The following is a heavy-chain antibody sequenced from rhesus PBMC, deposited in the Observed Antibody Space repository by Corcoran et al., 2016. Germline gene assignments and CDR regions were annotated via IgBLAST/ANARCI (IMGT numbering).Heavy chain of an antibody. CDR2: ISSGGGST. CDR3: AIVQLGY. J-gene: IGHJ4*01. Sequence: EVQLVESGGGLVQPGGSLRLSCAASGFTFSSYGMYGVRQGPGKGLEWIAAISSGGGSTYYADSVKGRFTISRDNSKNTLYRQMNSLRAEATAVYYCAIVQLGYWGQGVLVTVSS. V-gene: IGHV3S25*01. D-gene: IGHD3-3*01. CDR1: GFTFSSYG.